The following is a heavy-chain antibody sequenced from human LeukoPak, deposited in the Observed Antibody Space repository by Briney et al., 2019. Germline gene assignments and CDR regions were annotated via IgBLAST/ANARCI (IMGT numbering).Heavy chain of an antibody. Sequence: GGSLRLSCAVSGFTFRDYYMNWIRQAPGKGLEWVSYISSSSSYTNYADSVKGRFTISRDNAKNSLYLQINSLRAEDTAVYYCARDISTYGSGSSPFDYWGQGTLVTVSS. CDR3: ARDISTYGSGSSPFDY. CDR1: GFTFRDYY. CDR2: ISSSSSYT. J-gene: IGHJ4*02. V-gene: IGHV3-11*06. D-gene: IGHD3-10*01.